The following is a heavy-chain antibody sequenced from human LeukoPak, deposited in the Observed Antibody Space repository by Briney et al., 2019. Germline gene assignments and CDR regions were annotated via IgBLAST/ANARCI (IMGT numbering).Heavy chain of an antibody. CDR1: GGTFSSYA. CDR3: ARVAEEIFYYYYGMDV. Sequence: GASVKVSCKASGGTFSSYAISWVRQAPGQGLEWMGRIIPILGIANYAQKFQGRVTMTTDTSTSTAYMELRSLRSDDTAVYYCARVAEEIFYYYYGMDVWGQGTTVTVSS. CDR2: IIPILGIA. D-gene: IGHD3-3*01. V-gene: IGHV1-69*04. J-gene: IGHJ6*02.